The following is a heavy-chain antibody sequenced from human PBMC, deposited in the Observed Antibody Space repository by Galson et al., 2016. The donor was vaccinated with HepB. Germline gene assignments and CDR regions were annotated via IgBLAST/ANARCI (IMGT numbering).Heavy chain of an antibody. Sequence: SLRLSCAASAASEFTFSRYGMHWARQAPGKGLEWLAVISYDGLVQYHADSVKGRFTISRDNSKNTLYLQMNSLRAEDTAVYYCARGRYSEGADNFDYWGQGTLVTVSS. D-gene: IGHD1-26*01. CDR2: ISYDGLVQ. CDR1: EFTFSRYG. V-gene: IGHV3-30*03. CDR3: ARGRYSEGADNFDY. J-gene: IGHJ4*02.